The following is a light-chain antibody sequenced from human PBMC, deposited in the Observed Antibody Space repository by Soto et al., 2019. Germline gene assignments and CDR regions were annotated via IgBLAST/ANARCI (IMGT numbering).Light chain of an antibody. Sequence: DIQITQSPSTLSGSVGDRVTVTCRASQTISSWLAWYQQKPGKAPKLLIYKASTLPRGVPSRFSGSGSGTEFTLTITSLQPDDFATYYCQHYNSYSEAFGQGTKVDI. V-gene: IGKV1-5*03. CDR1: QTISSW. J-gene: IGKJ1*01. CDR2: KAS. CDR3: QHYNSYSEA.